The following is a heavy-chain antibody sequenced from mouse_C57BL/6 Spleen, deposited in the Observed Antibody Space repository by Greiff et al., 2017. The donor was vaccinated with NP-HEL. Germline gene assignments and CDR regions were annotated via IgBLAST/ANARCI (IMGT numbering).Heavy chain of an antibody. V-gene: IGHV1-80*01. CDR1: GYAFSSYW. CDR2: IYPGDGDT. D-gene: IGHD2-4*01. CDR3: AREGYDYDRHCDV. Sequence: VKLMESGAELVKPGASVKISCKASGYAFSSYWMNWVKQRPGKGLEWIGQIYPGDGDTNYNGKFKGKATLTADKSSSTAYMQLSSLTSEDSAVYFCAREGYDYDRHCDVWGTGTTVTVSS. J-gene: IGHJ1*03.